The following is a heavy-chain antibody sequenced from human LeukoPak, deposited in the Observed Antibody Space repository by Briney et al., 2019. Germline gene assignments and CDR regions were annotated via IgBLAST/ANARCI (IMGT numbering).Heavy chain of an antibody. CDR1: GGSFSGYY. CDR2: INHSGST. D-gene: IGHD5-18*01. CDR3: ARVGYSYVINDWSRTGLGAYPTKYYYHMDV. Sequence: SETLSLTCAVYGGSFSGYYWSWIRQPPGKGLEWIGEINHSGSTNYNPSLKSRVTISGDTSKTQFSLKRSSVTAADTAAYFCARVGYSYVINDWSRTGLGAYPTKYYYHMDVWGKGTTVTVSS. J-gene: IGHJ6*03. V-gene: IGHV4-34*01.